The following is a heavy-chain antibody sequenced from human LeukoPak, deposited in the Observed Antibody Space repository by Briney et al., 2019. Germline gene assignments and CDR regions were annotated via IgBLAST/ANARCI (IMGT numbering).Heavy chain of an antibody. D-gene: IGHD3-22*01. J-gene: IGHJ4*02. V-gene: IGHV3-30*02. CDR1: GFTFSSYG. Sequence: GGSLRLSCAASGFTFSSYGMHWVRQAPGKGLEWVAFIRYDGSNKYYADSVKGRVTISRDNSKNTLYLQMNSLRAEDTAVYYCAKDSSVYYYDSRNFDYWGQGTLVTVPS. CDR3: AKDSSVYYYDSRNFDY. CDR2: IRYDGSNK.